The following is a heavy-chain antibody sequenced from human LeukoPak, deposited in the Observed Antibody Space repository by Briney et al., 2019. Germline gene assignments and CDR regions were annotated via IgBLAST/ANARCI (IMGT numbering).Heavy chain of an antibody. CDR1: GGSISSYY. Sequence: SETLSLTCTVSGGSISSYYWRWIRQPAGKGLEWIGRIYTSGSTNYNPSLKSRVSMSVDTSKNQFSLKLSSVTAADTAVYYCARGGVESDAFDIWGQGTMVTVSS. D-gene: IGHD3-10*01. V-gene: IGHV4-4*07. CDR3: ARGGVESDAFDI. CDR2: IYTSGST. J-gene: IGHJ3*02.